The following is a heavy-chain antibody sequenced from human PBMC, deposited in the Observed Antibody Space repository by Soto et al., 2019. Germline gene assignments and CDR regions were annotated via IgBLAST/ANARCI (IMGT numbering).Heavy chain of an antibody. CDR1: GFTFSSYG. V-gene: IGHV3-33*01. CDR2: IWYDGSNK. D-gene: IGHD1-26*01. Sequence: PGGSLRLSCAASGFTFSSYGMHWVRQAPGKGLEWVAVIWYDGSNKYYADSVKGRFTISRDNSKNTLYLQMNSLRAEDTAVYYCARDFGGGSPREMVDYWGQGTLVTVSS. CDR3: ARDFGGGSPREMVDY. J-gene: IGHJ4*02.